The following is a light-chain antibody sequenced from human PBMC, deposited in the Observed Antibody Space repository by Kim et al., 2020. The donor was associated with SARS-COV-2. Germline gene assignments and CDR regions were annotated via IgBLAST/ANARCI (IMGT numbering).Light chain of an antibody. CDR1: SSDVGRYNY. J-gene: IGLJ2*01. CDR3: SSYTSGSILYVV. Sequence: ITISCTGTSSDVGRYNYVARYQQHPGKAANIMIYDVSNRPSGVSNRRSGCKSGDTAALPIIGGQAEDEADYYCSSYTSGSILYVVFGGGTQLTVL. CDR2: DVS. V-gene: IGLV2-14*03.